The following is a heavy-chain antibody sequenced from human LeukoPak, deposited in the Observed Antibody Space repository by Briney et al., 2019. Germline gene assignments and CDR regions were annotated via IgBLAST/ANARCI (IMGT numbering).Heavy chain of an antibody. J-gene: IGHJ6*03. CDR1: GGTFSSYA. Sequence: SVKVSCKASGGTFSSYAISWVRQAPGQGLEWMGGIIPIFGTANYAQKFQGRVTITADESTSTAYMELSSLRSEDTAVCYCARTTYYYDSSGYSSYYYYMDVWGKGTTVAISS. CDR2: IIPIFGTA. D-gene: IGHD3-22*01. V-gene: IGHV1-69*13. CDR3: ARTTYYYDSSGYSSYYYYMDV.